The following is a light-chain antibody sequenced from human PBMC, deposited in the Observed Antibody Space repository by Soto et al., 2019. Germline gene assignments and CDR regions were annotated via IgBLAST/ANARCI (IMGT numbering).Light chain of an antibody. J-gene: IGLJ2*01. CDR1: SSNVGNNF. CDR2: DNS. CDR3: GTWDTKLNAVV. V-gene: IGLV1-51*01. Sequence: QSVLTQPPSMSAAPGQKVTITCSGSSSNVGNNFVSWYQQLPGTAPKLLIFDNSKRPSGIPDRFFGSKSGTSATLAITGPQTGDEAVYYCGTWDTKLNAVVFGGGTKLTVL.